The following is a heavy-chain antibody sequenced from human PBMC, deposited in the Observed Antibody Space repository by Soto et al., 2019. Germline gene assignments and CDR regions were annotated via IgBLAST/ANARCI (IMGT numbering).Heavy chain of an antibody. V-gene: IGHV1-69*13. J-gene: IGHJ3*02. CDR1: GGTFSSYA. D-gene: IGHD3-22*01. CDR3: ARLLGHYYDSSGCYYQRYAFDI. Sequence: ASVKVSCKASGGTFSSYAISWVRQAPGQGLEWMGGIIPIFGTANYAQKFQGRVTITADESTSTAYMELSSLRSEDTAVYYCARLLGHYYDSSGCYYQRYAFDIWGQGPMVTVTS. CDR2: IIPIFGTA.